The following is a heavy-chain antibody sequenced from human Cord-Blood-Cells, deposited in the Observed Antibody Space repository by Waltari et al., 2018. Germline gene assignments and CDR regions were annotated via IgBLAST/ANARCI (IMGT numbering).Heavy chain of an antibody. CDR3: ARVGVGATTAFDI. CDR2: ISSSSSYI. V-gene: IGHV3-21*01. CDR1: GFPFCSYG. J-gene: IGHJ3*02. D-gene: IGHD1-26*01. Sequence: EVQLVESGGGLVKPGGSLRLSCAASGFPFCSYGMNLVRQAPGKGLEWVSSISSSSSYIYYADSVKGRFTISRDNAKNSLYLQMNSLRAEDTAVYYCARVGVGATTAFDIWGQGTMVTVSS.